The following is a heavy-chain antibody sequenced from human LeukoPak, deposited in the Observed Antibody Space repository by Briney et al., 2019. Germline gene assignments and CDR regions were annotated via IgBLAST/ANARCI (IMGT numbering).Heavy chain of an antibody. Sequence: GGSLRLSCAASGFTFSSFAMTWVRQAPGKGLEWVSAISGSGTYSYYADSVKGRFTISRDSSKNTLFLQMNSLRAEDTAVYYCAKAGGFGELLSHYYSDHWGQGTLVTVSS. CDR3: AKAGGFGELLSHYYSDH. J-gene: IGHJ4*02. CDR2: ISGSGTYS. CDR1: GFTFSSFA. V-gene: IGHV3-23*01. D-gene: IGHD3-10*01.